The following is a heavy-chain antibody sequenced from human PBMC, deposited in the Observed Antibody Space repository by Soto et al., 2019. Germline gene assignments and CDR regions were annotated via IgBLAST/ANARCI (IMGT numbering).Heavy chain of an antibody. Sequence: QVQLQESGPGLVKPSETLSLSCNVSGGSISNYYWSWIRQPPGKGLEWIGYIHYSGNTNYNPSLKSRVTIPVDTSKKQFSLKLTSVTAADTAIYYCARDPLGGPPYYYSALDVWGQGTTVTVSS. CDR1: GGSISNYY. CDR3: ARDPLGGPPYYYSALDV. V-gene: IGHV4-59*01. J-gene: IGHJ6*02. D-gene: IGHD3-16*01. CDR2: IHYSGNT.